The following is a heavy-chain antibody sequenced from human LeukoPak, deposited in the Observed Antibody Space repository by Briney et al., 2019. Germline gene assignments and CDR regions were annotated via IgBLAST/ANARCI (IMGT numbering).Heavy chain of an antibody. CDR1: GFTFSSYS. CDR2: ISSSSSYI. Sequence: PGGSLRLSCAAFGFTFSSYSMNWVRQAPGKGLEWVSSISSSSSYIYYADSVKGRFTISRDNAKDSLYLQMNSLRAEDTAVYYCAREYYYDSRAPGAFDIWGQGTMVTVSS. CDR3: AREYYYDSRAPGAFDI. V-gene: IGHV3-21*01. J-gene: IGHJ3*02. D-gene: IGHD3-22*01.